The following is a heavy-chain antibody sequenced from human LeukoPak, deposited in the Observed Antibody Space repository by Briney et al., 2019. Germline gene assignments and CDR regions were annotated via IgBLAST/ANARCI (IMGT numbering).Heavy chain of an antibody. Sequence: PGGSLRLSCAASGFTFTSYAMHWVRQAPGKGLEWVAVISYDGSNKYYADSVKGRFTISRDNSKNTLYLQMNSPRPEDTAVYSCARDLASTVYYYYGLDVWGQGTTVTVSS. CDR3: ARDLASTVYYYYGLDV. D-gene: IGHD4-11*01. J-gene: IGHJ6*02. V-gene: IGHV3-30-3*01. CDR2: ISYDGSNK. CDR1: GFTFTSYA.